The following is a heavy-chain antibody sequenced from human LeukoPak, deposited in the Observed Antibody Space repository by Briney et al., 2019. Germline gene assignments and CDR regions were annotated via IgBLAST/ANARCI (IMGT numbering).Heavy chain of an antibody. CDR3: ARGPAGYSYGHPGYYYYMDV. CDR1: VGSISSYY. D-gene: IGHD5-18*01. V-gene: IGHV4-59*01. Sequence: SETLSLTCTVSVGSISSYYWSCIRQPPGKGREWSGYIYYSGSTNYNPSLKRRVTISVYTSKNQFSLKLSSVTAADTAVYYCARGPAGYSYGHPGYYYYMDVWGKGTTVTVSS. J-gene: IGHJ6*03. CDR2: IYYSGST.